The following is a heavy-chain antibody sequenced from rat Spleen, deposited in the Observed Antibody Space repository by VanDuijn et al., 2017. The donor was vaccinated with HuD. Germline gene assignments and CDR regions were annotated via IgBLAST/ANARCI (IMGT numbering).Heavy chain of an antibody. CDR1: GFTFSNYG. J-gene: IGHJ3*01. CDR2: ISYDGSRI. Sequence: EVQLVESGGGLVQPGRSLKLSCAASGFTFSNYGMAWVRQAPTKGLEWVAIISYDGSRIYYRDSVKGRFTISRDNAKSILYLQMDSLRSEDTATYYCARVRGGFAYWAKALWSLSLQ. CDR3: ARVRGGFAY. V-gene: IGHV5-29*01. D-gene: IGHD4-3*01.